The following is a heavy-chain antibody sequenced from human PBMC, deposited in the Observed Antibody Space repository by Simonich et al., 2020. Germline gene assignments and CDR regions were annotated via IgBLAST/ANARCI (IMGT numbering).Heavy chain of an antibody. V-gene: IGHV4-39*01. Sequence: QLQLQESGPGLVKPSETLSLTCTVSGGSISSSSYYGGWIRQPPGKGLEWIGSIYYSGSTYYNPSLKSRVTISVDTSKNQFSRKLSSVTAADTAVYYCARHAGFAFDIWGQGTMVTVSS. J-gene: IGHJ3*02. CDR2: IYYSGST. CDR1: GGSISSSSYY. D-gene: IGHD6-13*01. CDR3: ARHAGFAFDI.